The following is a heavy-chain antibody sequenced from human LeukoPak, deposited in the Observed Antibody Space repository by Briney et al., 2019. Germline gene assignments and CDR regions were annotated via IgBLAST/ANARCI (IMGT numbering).Heavy chain of an antibody. J-gene: IGHJ6*03. CDR1: GFTFDDYG. CDR3: AKDRCSNGIGCYYYYMDV. V-gene: IGHV3-30*02. Sequence: GGSLRLSCVASGFTFDDYGMHWVRQAPGKGLEWVAYIQYDRSNEQYAHSVKGRFRISRDNSKNILYLQMNSLRAEDTAVYYCAKDRCSNGIGCYYYYMDVWGKGTTVTISS. CDR2: IQYDRSNE. D-gene: IGHD2-8*01.